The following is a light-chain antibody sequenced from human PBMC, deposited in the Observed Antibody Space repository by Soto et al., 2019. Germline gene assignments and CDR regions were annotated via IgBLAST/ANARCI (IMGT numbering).Light chain of an antibody. J-gene: IGKJ1*01. CDR2: AAS. CDR1: QGISTY. CDR3: QQSYSTTWT. V-gene: IGKV1-39*01. Sequence: DIQMTQSPSSLSASVGDRVTITCRASQGISTYLNWYQQKPGKAPKLLIYAASSLQSGVPSRFSGSGSKTDFTLSISSLQPEDFATYSCQQSYSTTWTFGQGTKVDIK.